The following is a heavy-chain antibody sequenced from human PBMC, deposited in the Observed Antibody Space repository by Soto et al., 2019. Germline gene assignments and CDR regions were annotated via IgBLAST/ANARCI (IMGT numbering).Heavy chain of an antibody. CDR2: IIPIFGTA. J-gene: IGHJ4*02. Sequence: QVQLVQSGAEVKKPGSSVKVSCKASGGTFSSYAISWVRQAPGQGLEWMGGIIPIFGTANYAQKFQGRVTITADESTSTAYMELSSLRPEDTAEYYCASSTYYYDSSGYYSPLDYWGQGTLVTVSS. CDR1: GGTFSSYA. CDR3: ASSTYYYDSSGYYSPLDY. V-gene: IGHV1-69*01. D-gene: IGHD3-22*01.